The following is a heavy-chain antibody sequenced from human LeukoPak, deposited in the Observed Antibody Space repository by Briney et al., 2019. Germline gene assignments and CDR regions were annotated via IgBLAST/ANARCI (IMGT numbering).Heavy chain of an antibody. Sequence: SETLSLTCTVSGDSISSGNYWGWIRQPPGKGLEWIGSIFHTGSTYFNLSLKSRVTISVDTSKNQFSLKLSSVTAADTAVYYCARDSELGYFDYWGQGTLVTVSS. CDR3: ARDSELGYFDY. CDR2: IFHTGST. D-gene: IGHD1-26*01. CDR1: GDSISSGNY. J-gene: IGHJ4*02. V-gene: IGHV4-38-2*02.